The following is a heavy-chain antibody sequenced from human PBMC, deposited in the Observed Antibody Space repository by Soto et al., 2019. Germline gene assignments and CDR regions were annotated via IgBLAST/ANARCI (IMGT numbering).Heavy chain of an antibody. CDR1: GFTVTNKY. V-gene: IGHV3-53*01. Sequence: EVQLVESGGDLIQPGGSLRLSCAASGFTVTNKYMTWVRQAPGKGLEWVSVIYSGGSTSYADSVKVRFTISRDNSKNILYLQMNSLRAEDTAVYYCARVDYGAYGWYFDLWGRGTLVTVSS. CDR2: IYSGGST. D-gene: IGHD4-17*01. CDR3: ARVDYGAYGWYFDL. J-gene: IGHJ2*01.